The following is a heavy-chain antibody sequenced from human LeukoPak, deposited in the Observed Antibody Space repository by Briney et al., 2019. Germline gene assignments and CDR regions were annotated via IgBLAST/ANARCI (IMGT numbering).Heavy chain of an antibody. J-gene: IGHJ6*03. D-gene: IGHD4-23*01. CDR1: GYTFTSYD. CDR2: MNPNSGNT. V-gene: IGHV1-8*01. Sequence: GASVKVSCKASGYTFTSYDINWVRQATGQGLEWMGWMNPNSGNTGYAQKFQGRVTMTRNTSISTAYMELSSLRSEDTAVYYCARGLGNPGGRYYYYYYMDVWGKGTTVTVSS. CDR3: ARGLGNPGGRYYYYYYMDV.